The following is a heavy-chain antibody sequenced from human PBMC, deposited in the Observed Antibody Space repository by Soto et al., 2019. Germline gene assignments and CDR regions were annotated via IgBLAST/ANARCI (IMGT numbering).Heavy chain of an antibody. CDR3: AREVSGYYYFDY. CDR1: GFTVSSNY. CDR2: IYSGGST. V-gene: IGHV3-53*01. D-gene: IGHD3-22*01. J-gene: IGHJ4*02. Sequence: GGSLRLSCAASGFTVSSNYMSWARQAPGKGLEWVSVIYSGGSTYYADSVKGRFTISRDNSKNTLYLQMNSLRAEDTAVYYCAREVSGYYYFDYWGQGTLVTVSS.